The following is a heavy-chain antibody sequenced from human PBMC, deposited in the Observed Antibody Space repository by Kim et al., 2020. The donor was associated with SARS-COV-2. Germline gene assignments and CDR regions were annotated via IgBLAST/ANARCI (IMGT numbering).Heavy chain of an antibody. CDR1: GFTFSGYT. V-gene: IGHV3-23*03. J-gene: IGHJ4*02. CDR2: IYSVGGTT. D-gene: IGHD1-26*01. Sequence: GGSLRLSCAASGFTFSGYTMTWVRQAPGKGLEWVSVIYSVGGTTYYADSVKGRFTTSRDDSKNTLYLQMNSLRADDTAIYYCAKGLNIGNYLGPFDYWGQGTLVTVSS. CDR3: AKGLNIGNYLGPFDY.